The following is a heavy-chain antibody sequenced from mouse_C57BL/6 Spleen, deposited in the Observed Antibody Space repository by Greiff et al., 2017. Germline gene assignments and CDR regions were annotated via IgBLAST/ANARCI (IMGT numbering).Heavy chain of an antibody. Sequence: VQLQQSGPVLVKPGASVKMSCKASGYTFTDYYMNWVKQSHGKSLEWIGVINPYNGGTSYNQKFKGKATLTVDKSSSTAYMELNSLTSEDSAVYYCARGPYGYEGMDYWGQGTSVTVSS. CDR1: GYTFTDYY. J-gene: IGHJ4*01. D-gene: IGHD2-2*01. CDR3: ARGPYGYEGMDY. CDR2: INPYNGGT. V-gene: IGHV1-19*01.